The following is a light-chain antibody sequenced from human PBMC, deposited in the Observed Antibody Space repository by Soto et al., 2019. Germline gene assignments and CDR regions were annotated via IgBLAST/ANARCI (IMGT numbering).Light chain of an antibody. Sequence: DVVMTQSPLSLAVTLGQSASISCRSSHSLVHPVEGKTHMTWFHHRPGPSPRHLIYLVSLRDSEVPDRFAASGSDTDFTLPISRVEAADVVVYYCIPDTSLPLTFGGGTQLEIK. V-gene: IGKV2-30*02. CDR2: LVS. CDR3: IPDTSLPLT. CDR1: HSLVHPVEGKTH. J-gene: IGKJ4*01.